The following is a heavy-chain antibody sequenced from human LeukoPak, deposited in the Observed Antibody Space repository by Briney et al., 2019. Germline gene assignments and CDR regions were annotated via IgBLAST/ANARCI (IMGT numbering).Heavy chain of an antibody. CDR1: GFTFSNYA. CDR3: ARLAYCGGDCYSGPFDY. V-gene: IGHV3-23*01. CDR2: ISGSGGST. Sequence: SGGSLRLSCAASGFTFSNYAMSWVRQAPGKGLEWVSAISGSGGSTYYADSVKGRFTISRDNSKNTLYLQMNSLRAEDTAVYYCARLAYCGGDCYSGPFDYWGQGTLVTVSS. J-gene: IGHJ4*02. D-gene: IGHD2-21*02.